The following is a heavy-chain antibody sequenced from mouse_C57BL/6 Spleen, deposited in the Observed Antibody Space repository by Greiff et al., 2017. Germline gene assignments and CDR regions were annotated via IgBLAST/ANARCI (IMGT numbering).Heavy chain of an antibody. CDR2: IDPSDSYT. D-gene: IGHD1-1*01. CDR3: ARGNYYGSSYAHWYFDV. CDR1: GYTFTSYW. V-gene: IGHV1-69*01. J-gene: IGHJ1*03. Sequence: VQLQQPGAELVMPGASVKLSCKASGYTFTSYWMHWVKQRPGQGLEWIGEIDPSDSYTNYNQKFKGKSTLTVDKSSSTAYMQLSSLTSEDSAVYYGARGNYYGSSYAHWYFDVWGTGTTVTVSS.